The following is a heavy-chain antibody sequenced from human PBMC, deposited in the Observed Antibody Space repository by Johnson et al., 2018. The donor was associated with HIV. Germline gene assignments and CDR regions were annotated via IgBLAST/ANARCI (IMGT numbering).Heavy chain of an antibody. D-gene: IGHD5-18*01. J-gene: IGHJ3*02. V-gene: IGHV3-20*04. Sequence: VQLVESGGVVVQPGGSLRLSCAASGFSFDDFGMSWVRQAPGKGLEWVSGINWNGGTTDYADSVKGRFTISRDNAKNSLYLHMISLRVEDTAVYYCAKASLRGYSYVSYAFDIWGQGTMVTVSS. CDR2: INWNGGTT. CDR3: AKASLRGYSYVSYAFDI. CDR1: GFSFDDFG.